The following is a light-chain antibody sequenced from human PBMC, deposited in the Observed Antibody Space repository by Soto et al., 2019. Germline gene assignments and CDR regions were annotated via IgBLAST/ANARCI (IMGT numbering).Light chain of an antibody. Sequence: QSVLTQPASVSGSPGQSITIPCTGSGRDIGAYDYVSWYQQHPGKAPKLLIYGVKNRPSGVSYRFSASKSAFTASLTISGLQAEDEAHYYCSSYTTSYFYVFGPGTKLTVL. CDR1: GRDIGAYDY. CDR3: SSYTTSYFYV. V-gene: IGLV2-14*01. CDR2: GVK. J-gene: IGLJ1*01.